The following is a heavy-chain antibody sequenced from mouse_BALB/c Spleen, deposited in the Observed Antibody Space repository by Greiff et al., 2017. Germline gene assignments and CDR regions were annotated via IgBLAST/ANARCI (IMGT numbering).Heavy chain of an antibody. CDR3: ARRASYDSFDY. CDR2: IYWDDDK. J-gene: IGHJ2*01. D-gene: IGHD2-12*01. V-gene: IGHV8-12*01. CDR1: GFSLSTSCMG. Sequence: QVTLKVSGPGILQPSQTLSLTCSFSGFSLSTSCMGLIWIRPPSGQGLEWLAHIYWDDDKRYNPSLKSRLTISKDTSSNQVFLKITSVDTADTATYYCARRASYDSFDYWGQGTTLTVSS.